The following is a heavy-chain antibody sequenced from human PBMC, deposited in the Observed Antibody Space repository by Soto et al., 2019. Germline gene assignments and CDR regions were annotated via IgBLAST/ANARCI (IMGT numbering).Heavy chain of an antibody. CDR2: IYYSGST. D-gene: IGHD3-22*01. J-gene: IGHJ4*02. CDR1: GGSISSYY. Sequence: PSETLSLTCTVSGGSISSYYWSWIRQPPGKGLEWIGYIYYSGSTNYNPSLKSRLTISVDTSKNQFSLKLSSVTAADTAVYHCARSDHYYYDSSGYWDYWGQGTLVTVSS. V-gene: IGHV4-59*08. CDR3: ARSDHYYYDSSGYWDY.